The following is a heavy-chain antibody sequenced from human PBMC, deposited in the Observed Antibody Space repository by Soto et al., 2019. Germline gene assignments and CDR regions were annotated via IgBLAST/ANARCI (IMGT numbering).Heavy chain of an antibody. Sequence: AASVKVSCKASGYTFTGYYMHWVRQAPGQGLEWMGWINPNSGGTNYAQKFQGRVTMTRDTSISIAYMELSRLRSDDTAVYYCARDLRIQLWPEDFLYYYYGMDVWGKGTTVTVSS. D-gene: IGHD5-18*01. J-gene: IGHJ6*04. CDR1: GYTFTGYY. CDR3: ARDLRIQLWPEDFLYYYYGMDV. CDR2: INPNSGGT. V-gene: IGHV1-2*02.